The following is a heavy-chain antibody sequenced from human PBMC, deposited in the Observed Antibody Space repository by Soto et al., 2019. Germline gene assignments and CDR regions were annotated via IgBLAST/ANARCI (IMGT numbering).Heavy chain of an antibody. V-gene: IGHV4-39*02. CDR2: IYSSGST. Sequence: SETLSLTCTVSGGSISSDAYCWGWIRQPPWKGLEWIGTIYSSGSTYYNPSLKSRVTISVDTSKNHFSLKVSSVTAADTSVYHCARGMYYYDSGSYYNEPAAFDSWGQGTLVTVSS. D-gene: IGHD3-10*01. J-gene: IGHJ4*02. CDR3: ARGMYYYDSGSYYNEPAAFDS. CDR1: GGSISSDAYC.